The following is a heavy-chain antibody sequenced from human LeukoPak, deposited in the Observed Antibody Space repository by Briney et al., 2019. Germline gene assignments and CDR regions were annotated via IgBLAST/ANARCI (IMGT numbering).Heavy chain of an antibody. V-gene: IGHV3-43*02. CDR2: ISGDGDRT. CDR3: AKSITAAGTYAFDI. Sequence: PGGSLRLSCAASGFTFDDYAMHWVRQAPGKGLEWVSLISGDGDRTYYADSVKGRFTISRDNSKNSLYLQMNSLRTEDTAVYYCAKSITAAGTYAFDIWGQGTVVTVSS. D-gene: IGHD6-13*01. CDR1: GFTFDDYA. J-gene: IGHJ3*02.